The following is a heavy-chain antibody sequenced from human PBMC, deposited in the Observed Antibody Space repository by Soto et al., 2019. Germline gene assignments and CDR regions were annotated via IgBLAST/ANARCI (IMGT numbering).Heavy chain of an antibody. CDR3: ARGGSSSAYYYYGMDV. D-gene: IGHD6-6*01. Sequence: GESLKISCKGSGYSFTSYWIGWVRQMPGKGLEWMGIIYPGDSDTRYSPSFQGQVTISADKSISTAYLQWSSLKASDTAMYYCARGGSSSAYYYYGMDVWGQGTTVTVSS. J-gene: IGHJ6*02. V-gene: IGHV5-51*01. CDR2: IYPGDSDT. CDR1: GYSFTSYW.